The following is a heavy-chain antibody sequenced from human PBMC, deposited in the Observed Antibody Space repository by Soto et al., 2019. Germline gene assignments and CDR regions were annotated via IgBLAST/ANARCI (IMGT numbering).Heavy chain of an antibody. CDR2: VIPIFGTA. CDR3: ARDGTLYDSSAYYYLY. CDR1: GGTFSNYG. Sequence: SVKVSCKASGGTFSNYGVNWVRQAPGQGLEWMGGVIPIFGTANYAQKFQGRATITADDSTRTAYMELSSLRSEDTAVYYCARDGTLYDSSAYYYLYWGQGTLVTVSS. V-gene: IGHV1-69*13. J-gene: IGHJ4*02. D-gene: IGHD3-22*01.